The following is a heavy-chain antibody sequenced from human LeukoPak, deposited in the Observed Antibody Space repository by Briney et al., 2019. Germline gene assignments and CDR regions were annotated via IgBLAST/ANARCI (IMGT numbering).Heavy chain of an antibody. D-gene: IGHD2-2*03. J-gene: IGHJ4*02. CDR3: ARASWISTADAVC. V-gene: IGHV3-48*04. Sequence: GGSLRLSCAASGFTFFTYSMNWVRQAPGKGLEWISKISDSNGAIDYADSVKGRFTISRDNAKNSLYLQMNSLRAEDTAVYYCARASWISTADAVCWGQGTQVTVSS. CDR2: ISDSNGAI. CDR1: GFTFFTYS.